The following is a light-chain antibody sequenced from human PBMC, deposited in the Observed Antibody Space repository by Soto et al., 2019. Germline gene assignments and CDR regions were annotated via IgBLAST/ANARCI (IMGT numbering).Light chain of an antibody. V-gene: IGKV3D-20*02. Sequence: VLPQSPGPLSLSPGEGSTISGMGIQSLSTSYLAWYQQKPGQAPRLLTYGTSSRASGIPARFSGSGSGTDFTLTISRLEPEDAAVYYCQQRSNWPPITFGQGTRLEI. CDR2: GTS. CDR3: QQRSNWPPIT. CDR1: QSLSTSY. J-gene: IGKJ5*01.